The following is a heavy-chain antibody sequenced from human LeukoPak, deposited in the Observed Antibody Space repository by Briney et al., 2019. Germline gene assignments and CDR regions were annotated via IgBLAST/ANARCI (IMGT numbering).Heavy chain of an antibody. CDR2: INWNGGST. CDR1: GFTFDDYG. Sequence: RPGGSLRLSCAASGFTFDDYGMSWVRQAPGKGLEWVSGINWNGGSTGCADSVKGRFTISRDNAKNSLYLQMNSLRAEDTALYYCARAPYCSSTSCYPNFDYWGQGTLVTVSS. CDR3: ARAPYCSSTSCYPNFDY. D-gene: IGHD2-2*01. J-gene: IGHJ4*02. V-gene: IGHV3-20*04.